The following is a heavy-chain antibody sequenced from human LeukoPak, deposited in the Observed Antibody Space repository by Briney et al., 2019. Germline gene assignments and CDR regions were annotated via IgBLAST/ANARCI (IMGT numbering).Heavy chain of an antibody. CDR1: GFTFTNSA. Sequence: PGGSLRLSCPDSGFTFTNSAMGWVGQAPGKGLEWVSSISASGGSTYYADSVKGRFTISRDNSKNTLYLQMNSLRVEDTAIYCCAKACRGWDHLDYWGQETLVTVSS. J-gene: IGHJ4*02. CDR2: ISASGGST. V-gene: IGHV3-23*01. CDR3: AKACRGWDHLDY. D-gene: IGHD6-19*01.